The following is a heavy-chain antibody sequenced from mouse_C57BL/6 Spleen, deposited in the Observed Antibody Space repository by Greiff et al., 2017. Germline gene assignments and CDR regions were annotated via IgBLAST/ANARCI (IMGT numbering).Heavy chain of an antibody. D-gene: IGHD1-1*01. J-gene: IGHJ1*03. Sequence: QVQLQQPGAELVRPGSSVKLSCKASGYTFTSYWMHWVKQRPIQGLEWIGNIDPSDSETHYNQKFKDKATLTVDKASSTAYMQLSGLTSEDSAVYYCARDYGSSPWYFDVWGTGTTVTVSS. CDR3: ARDYGSSPWYFDV. CDR2: IDPSDSET. V-gene: IGHV1-52*01. CDR1: GYTFTSYW.